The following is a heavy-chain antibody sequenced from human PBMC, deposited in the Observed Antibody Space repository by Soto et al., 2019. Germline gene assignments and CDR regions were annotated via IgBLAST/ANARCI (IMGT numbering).Heavy chain of an antibody. V-gene: IGHV3-23*01. J-gene: IGHJ6*02. D-gene: IGHD5-12*01. CDR2: ISGSGGST. CDR3: AKDRDIAYHLEGGFYYSGMDV. Sequence: LRLSCAASGFTFSSYAMSWVRQAPGKGLEWVSAISGSGGSTYYADSVKGRFTISRDNSKNTLYLQMNSLRAEDTAVYYCAKDRDIAYHLEGGFYYSGMDVWGQGTTVTVSS. CDR1: GFTFSSYA.